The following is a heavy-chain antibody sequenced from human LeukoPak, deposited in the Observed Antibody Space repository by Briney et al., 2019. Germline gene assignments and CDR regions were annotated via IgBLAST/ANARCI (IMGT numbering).Heavy chain of an antibody. V-gene: IGHV3-30*02. J-gene: IGHJ4*02. CDR1: GFTFSSYG. CDR3: ARDWGYYYDSSPFDY. D-gene: IGHD3-22*01. Sequence: GGSLRLSCAASGFTFSSYGMHWVRQAPGKGLEWVAFIRYDGSNKYYADSVKGRFTISRDNAKDSLYLQMNSLRAEDTAVYYCARDWGYYYDSSPFDYWGQGTLVTVSS. CDR2: IRYDGSNK.